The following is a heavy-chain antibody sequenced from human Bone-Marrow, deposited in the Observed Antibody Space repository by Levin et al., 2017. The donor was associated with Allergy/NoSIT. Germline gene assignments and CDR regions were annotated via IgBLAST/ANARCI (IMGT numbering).Heavy chain of an antibody. Sequence: GGSLRLSCETSGFTFGTYWMSWVRQVPGKRLQLVASISPDGSERHYDDFVKGRFTISRDNARDSLFLQMNSLRAEDASVYYCARDLIGSVTFGGVVPGYWGQGTLVTVSS. CDR1: GFTFGTYW. V-gene: IGHV3-7*04. D-gene: IGHD3-16*01. CDR3: ARDLIGSVTFGGVVPGY. J-gene: IGHJ4*02. CDR2: ISPDGSER.